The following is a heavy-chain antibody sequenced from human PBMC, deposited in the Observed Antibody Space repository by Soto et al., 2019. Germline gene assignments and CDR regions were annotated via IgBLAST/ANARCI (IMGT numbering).Heavy chain of an antibody. Sequence: SVKVSCKASGGTFSSYTISWVRQAPGQGLEWMGRIIPILGIANYAQKFQGRVTITADKSTSTAYMELSSLRSEDTAVYYCARDHVPRTGTRRPALWFDPWGQGTLVTVAS. CDR2: IIPILGIA. CDR1: GGTFSSYT. V-gene: IGHV1-69*04. D-gene: IGHD3-10*02. J-gene: IGHJ5*02. CDR3: ARDHVPRTGTRRPALWFDP.